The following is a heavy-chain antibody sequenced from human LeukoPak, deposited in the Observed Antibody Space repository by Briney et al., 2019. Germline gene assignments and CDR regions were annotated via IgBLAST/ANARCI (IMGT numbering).Heavy chain of an antibody. J-gene: IGHJ4*02. V-gene: IGHV1-18*01. Sequence: ASVKVSCKASGYTFTTYGFSWVRQAPGQGLEWMGWVSAYNGDTNYAQKFQGRVTMTRDTSTSTVYMELSSLRSEDTAVYYCAREEDSSYYSYWGQGTLVTVSS. D-gene: IGHD6-13*01. CDR2: VSAYNGDT. CDR3: AREEDSSYYSY. CDR1: GYTFTTYG.